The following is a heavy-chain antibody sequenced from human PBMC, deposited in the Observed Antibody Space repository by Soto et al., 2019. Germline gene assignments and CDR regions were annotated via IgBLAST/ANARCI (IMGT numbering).Heavy chain of an antibody. CDR1: GFTFSSYS. CDR2: ISSSCIYI. V-gene: IGHV3-21*01. D-gene: IGHD6-19*01. Sequence: PGGSLRLSCAASGFTFSSYSMNWVRQAPGKGLEWVSSISSSCIYIYYADSVKGRFTISRDNAKNSLYLQMNSLRAEDTAVYYCARDLGGSGPHGGYWGQGTLVTVSS. J-gene: IGHJ4*02. CDR3: ARDLGGSGPHGGY.